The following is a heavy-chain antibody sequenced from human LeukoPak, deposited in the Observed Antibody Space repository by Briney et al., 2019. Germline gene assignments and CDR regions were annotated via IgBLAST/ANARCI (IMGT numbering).Heavy chain of an antibody. CDR1: GFTFSSYA. CDR3: ARTYYYDSSGSQYYFDY. D-gene: IGHD3-22*01. CDR2: ISSNGGST. V-gene: IGHV3-64*01. Sequence: GGTLRLSCAASGFTFSSYAMHWVRQAPGKGLEYVSAISSNGGSTYYANSVKGRFTISRDNSKNTLYLQMGSLRAEDMAVYYCARTYYYDSSGSQYYFDYWGQGTLVTVSS. J-gene: IGHJ4*02.